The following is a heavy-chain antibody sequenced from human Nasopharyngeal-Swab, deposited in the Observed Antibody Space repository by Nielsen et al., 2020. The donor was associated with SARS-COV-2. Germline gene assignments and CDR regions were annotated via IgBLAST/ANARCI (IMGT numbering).Heavy chain of an antibody. D-gene: IGHD6-13*01. CDR2: ISYDGSNK. J-gene: IGHJ4*02. Sequence: WIRQPPGKGLEWVAVISYDGSNKYYADSVKGRFTISRDNSKNTLYLQMNSLRAEDTAMYYCARPLAAAGTGCDYWGQGTLVTVSS. CDR3: ARPLAAAGTGCDY. V-gene: IGHV3-30*03.